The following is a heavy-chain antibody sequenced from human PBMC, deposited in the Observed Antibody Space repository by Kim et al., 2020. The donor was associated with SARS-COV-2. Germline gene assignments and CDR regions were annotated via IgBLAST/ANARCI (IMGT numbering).Heavy chain of an antibody. Sequence: SETLSLTCTVSGDSISTYYRSWIRQPPGMGLEWVGYIYDSATATYNPSLKSRVTISVDTSKNQFSLKLSSVTAADTAVSYCARYSYANSVHYEGPFDHWG. CDR2: IYDSATA. CDR3: ARYSYANSVHYEGPFDH. J-gene: IGHJ4*01. CDR1: GDSISTYY. V-gene: IGHV4-59*13. D-gene: IGHD3-22*01.